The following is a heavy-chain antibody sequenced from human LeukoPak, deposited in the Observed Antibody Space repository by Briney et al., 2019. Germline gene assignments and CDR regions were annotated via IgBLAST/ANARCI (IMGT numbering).Heavy chain of an antibody. CDR3: ARGYLATYYYDSSGHYNFDY. CDR1: GGSISSYY. Sequence: PSETLSLTCTVSGGSISSYYWSWIRQPPGKGLEWIGYIYYSGSTNYNPSLKSRVTISVDTSKNQFSLKLSSVTAADTAVYYCARGYLATYYYDSSGHYNFDYWGQGTLVTVSS. J-gene: IGHJ4*02. CDR2: IYYSGST. V-gene: IGHV4-59*01. D-gene: IGHD3-22*01.